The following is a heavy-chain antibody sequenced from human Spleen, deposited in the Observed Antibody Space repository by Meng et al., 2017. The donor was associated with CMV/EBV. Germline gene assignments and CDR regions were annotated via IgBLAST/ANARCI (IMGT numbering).Heavy chain of an antibody. CDR2: IYYSGYT. D-gene: IGHD3-10*01. CDR1: GGSISSGDYY. J-gene: IGHJ4*02. V-gene: IGHV4-30-4*01. CDR3: AREGEGGDYGSGNYYFDS. Sequence: SETLSLTCTVSGGSISSGDYYWSWIRQPPGKGLEWIGYIYYSGYTYYNPSLKSRVTISLDTSKNQFALKLSSVTATDTAVYYCAREGEGGDYGSGNYYFDSWGQGTLVTVS.